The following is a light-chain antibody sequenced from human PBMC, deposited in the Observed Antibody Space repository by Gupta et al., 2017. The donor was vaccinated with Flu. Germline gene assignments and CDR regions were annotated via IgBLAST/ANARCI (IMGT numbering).Light chain of an antibody. J-gene: IGKJ4*01. CDR2: AAS. CDR1: QGIGSW. V-gene: IGKV1-12*01. Sequence: PSSVSASIGDRVTITWRASQGIGSWLAWYQLEPGKAPKLLISAASNLQSGVPSRFRGSGFGTDFTLTISSLQPEDIATYYCQQCKSFPLTFGGGTKVEIK. CDR3: QQCKSFPLT.